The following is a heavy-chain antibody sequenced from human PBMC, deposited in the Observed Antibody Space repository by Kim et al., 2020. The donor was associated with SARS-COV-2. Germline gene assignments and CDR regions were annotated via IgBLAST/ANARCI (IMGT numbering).Heavy chain of an antibody. V-gene: IGHV5-10-1*01. D-gene: IGHD3-22*01. J-gene: IGHJ6*02. CDR3: ARHGSAYYYDSSGYYYYYGMDV. Sequence: GESLKISCKGSGYSFTSYWISWVRQMPGKGLEWMGRIDPSDSYTNYSPSFQGHVTISADKSISTAYLQWSSLKASDTAMYYCARHGSAYYYDSSGYYYYYGMDVWGQGTTVTVSS. CDR2: IDPSDSYT. CDR1: GYSFTSYW.